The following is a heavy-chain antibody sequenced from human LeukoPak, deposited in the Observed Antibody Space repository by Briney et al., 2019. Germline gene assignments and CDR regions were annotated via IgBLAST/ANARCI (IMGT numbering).Heavy chain of an antibody. Sequence: PGGSLRLSCAASGFTFSSYSMNWVRQAPGKGLEWVSSISSSSSYIYYADSVKGRFTISRDNAKNSLYLQMNSLRAEDTAVYYCARDPSRLGYCSGGSCELDYWGQGTLVTVSS. J-gene: IGHJ4*02. V-gene: IGHV3-21*01. CDR3: ARDPSRLGYCSGGSCELDY. D-gene: IGHD2-15*01. CDR2: ISSSSSYI. CDR1: GFTFSSYS.